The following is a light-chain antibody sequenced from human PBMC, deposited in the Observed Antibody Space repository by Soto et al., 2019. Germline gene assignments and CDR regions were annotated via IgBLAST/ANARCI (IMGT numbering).Light chain of an antibody. V-gene: IGKV1-17*01. Sequence: DIPMTQSPSSLSASVGDRVTITCRASQGVRNDLDWYQQKPGKAPKRLIYAVSSLQSGVPSRFSGSGSGAEFTLTISSLQPEDFATYYCLQYNSYPFTFGQGTKLEIK. CDR1: QGVRND. CDR3: LQYNSYPFT. CDR2: AVS. J-gene: IGKJ2*01.